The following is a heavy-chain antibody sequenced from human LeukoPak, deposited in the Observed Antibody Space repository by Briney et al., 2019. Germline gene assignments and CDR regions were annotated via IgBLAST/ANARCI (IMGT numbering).Heavy chain of an antibody. D-gene: IGHD6-19*01. CDR3: ITAYYSGWYPDY. J-gene: IGHJ4*02. Sequence: PGGSLRLSCAASGFTFSNAWMNWVRQAPGKGLEWVGRIKSKTDGGTTDYAAPVKGRFTISRDDSKNTLYLQMNSLKTEDTAVYYCITAYYSGWYPDYWGQGTLVTVSS. CDR1: GFTFSNAW. CDR2: IKSKTDGGTT. V-gene: IGHV3-15*07.